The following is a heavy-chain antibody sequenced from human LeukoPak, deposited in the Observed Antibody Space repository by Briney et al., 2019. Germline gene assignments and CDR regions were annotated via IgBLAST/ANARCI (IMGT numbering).Heavy chain of an antibody. Sequence: PGGSLTLSCATSGFTFSNFAMSWVRQAPGKGLEWVSALRGNGDNTLYADSVRGRFTISRDNFMNTLHLLMNSLTADDTAVYYCVKGRGMDVWGQGTTVTVSS. J-gene: IGHJ6*02. V-gene: IGHV3-23*01. CDR1: GFTFSNFA. CDR3: VKGRGMDV. CDR2: LRGNGDNT.